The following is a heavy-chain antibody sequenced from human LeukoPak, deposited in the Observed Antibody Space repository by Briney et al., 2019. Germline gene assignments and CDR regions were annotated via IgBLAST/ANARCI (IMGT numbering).Heavy chain of an antibody. J-gene: IGHJ4*02. CDR1: GFTFSTYA. Sequence: GGSLRLYCAASGFTFSTYAMHWVRQAPGKGLEWVSCISFCSSYIYYADSVKGRFTISRDNAENSLHLQMNSLRAEDTAVYYCARERRDRSWRYLDFDQWGQGTLVTVSS. D-gene: IGHD3-3*01. CDR3: ARERRDRSWRYLDFDQ. V-gene: IGHV3-21*01. CDR2: ISFCSSYI.